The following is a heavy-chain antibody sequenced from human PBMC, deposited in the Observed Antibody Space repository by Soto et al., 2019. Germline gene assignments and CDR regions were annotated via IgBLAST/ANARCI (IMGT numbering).Heavy chain of an antibody. CDR3: AKDAVAYNGEWDWFDL. J-gene: IGHJ5*02. CDR1: GFAFKNFA. V-gene: IGHV3-23*01. Sequence: EVQLLESGGGLVQPGGSLRLSCAASGFAFKNFAMSWVRQAPGKGMEWVAAIGGSGSSANYADSVKGRFTVSRDDSKSTLYLQMSGLRVDDTALYYCAKDAVAYNGEWDWFDLWGQGTLVTVSS. D-gene: IGHD3-10*01. CDR2: IGGSGSSA.